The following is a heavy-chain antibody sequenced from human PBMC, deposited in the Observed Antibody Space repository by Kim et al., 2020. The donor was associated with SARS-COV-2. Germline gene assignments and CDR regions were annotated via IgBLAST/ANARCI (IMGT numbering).Heavy chain of an antibody. CDR1: GASVITTIYY. D-gene: IGHD3-10*01. CDR3: ASGLDYGSGSYNAFDM. CDR2: IYYSEGT. Sequence: SETLSLTCTVSGASVITTIYYWGYVRQTPGRGLEWIGSIYYSEGTYYNPSLKSRVTISVDTSENQFSLKMNSVTAADTAVYFCASGLDYGSGSYNAFDMWGQGTMLSVSS. J-gene: IGHJ3*02. V-gene: IGHV4-39*01.